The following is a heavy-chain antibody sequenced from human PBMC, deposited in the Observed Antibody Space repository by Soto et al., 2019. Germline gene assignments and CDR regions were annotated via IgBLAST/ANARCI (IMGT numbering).Heavy chain of an antibody. V-gene: IGHV1-8*01. D-gene: IGHD3-9*01. Sequence: ASVKVSCKASGYTFTSYDINWVRQATGQGLEWMGWMNPNSGNTGYAQKFQGRVTMTRNTSISTAYMELSSLRSEDTAVYYCARYFVCVFSFDHWGQGTLVTVSS. CDR2: MNPNSGNT. CDR1: GYTFTSYD. J-gene: IGHJ4*02. CDR3: ARYFVCVFSFDH.